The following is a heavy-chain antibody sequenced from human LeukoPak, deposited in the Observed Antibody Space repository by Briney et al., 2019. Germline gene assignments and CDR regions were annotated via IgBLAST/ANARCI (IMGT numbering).Heavy chain of an antibody. D-gene: IGHD1-26*01. J-gene: IGHJ4*02. CDR2: IYYSGST. CDR3: ARRSVGATFDY. V-gene: IGHV4-59*01. Sequence: SETLSLTCTVSGGSISSYYWSWIRQPPGKGLEWIGYIYYSGSTNYNPSLKSRVTISVDTSKNQFSLKLSSVTAADTAVYYCARRSVGATFDYWGQGTLVTVSS. CDR1: GGSISSYY.